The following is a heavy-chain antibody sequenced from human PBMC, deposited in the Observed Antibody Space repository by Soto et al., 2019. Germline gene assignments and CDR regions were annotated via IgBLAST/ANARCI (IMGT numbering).Heavy chain of an antibody. J-gene: IGHJ6*02. D-gene: IGHD6-19*01. V-gene: IGHV6-1*01. Sequence: SPTLSLTCAISGDSVSSNSAAWNWIRQSPSRGLEWLGRTYYRSKWYNDYAVSAKSRITINPDTSKNQFSLQLNSVTPEDTAVYYCARESSGWYGLYYYYGMDVWGQGTTVTVSS. CDR1: GDSVSSNSAA. CDR3: ARESSGWYGLYYYYGMDV. CDR2: TYYRSKWYN.